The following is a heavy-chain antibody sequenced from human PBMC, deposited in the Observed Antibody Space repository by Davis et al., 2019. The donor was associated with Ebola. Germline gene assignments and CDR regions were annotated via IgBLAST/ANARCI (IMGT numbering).Heavy chain of an antibody. CDR2: ISAYNGNT. CDR1: GGTFSSYG. J-gene: IGHJ4*02. Sequence: AASVKVSCKASGGTFSSYGISWVRQAPGQGLEWMGWISAYNGNTNYAQKLQGRVTMTTDTSTSTAYMELSSLRSEDTAVYYCATTYGDYPWGYFDYWGQGTLVTVSS. V-gene: IGHV1-18*01. CDR3: ATTYGDYPWGYFDY. D-gene: IGHD4-17*01.